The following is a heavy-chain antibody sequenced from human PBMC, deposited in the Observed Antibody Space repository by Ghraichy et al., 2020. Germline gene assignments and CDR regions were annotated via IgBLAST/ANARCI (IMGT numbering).Heavy chain of an antibody. V-gene: IGHV3-15*01. CDR3: TTLGLSDT. Sequence: RGSLRLSCAASGFTFSTAWMSWVRQAPGKGLEWLGRIRSKADGGTTDYAATVKDRFFFSRDDSKDTLYLQMNSLKTEDTAVYYCTTLGLSDTWGQGTLVTVSS. J-gene: IGHJ5*02. CDR2: IRSKADGGTT. CDR1: GFTFSTAW. D-gene: IGHD2/OR15-2a*01.